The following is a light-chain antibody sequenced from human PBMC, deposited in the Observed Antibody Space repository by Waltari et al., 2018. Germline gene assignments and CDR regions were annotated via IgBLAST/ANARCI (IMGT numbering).Light chain of an antibody. CDR3: QVWDIDSDHPV. Sequence: SFVLTQPPSVSVAPGQTARITCGANNIGRKNVHWYQQKSGQAPVLVVYDDSDRPSGIPARFSGSNSGNTATLTISRVEAGDEADFYCQVWDIDSDHPVFGTGTTVTVL. CDR1: NIGRKN. V-gene: IGLV3-21*02. CDR2: DDS. J-gene: IGLJ1*01.